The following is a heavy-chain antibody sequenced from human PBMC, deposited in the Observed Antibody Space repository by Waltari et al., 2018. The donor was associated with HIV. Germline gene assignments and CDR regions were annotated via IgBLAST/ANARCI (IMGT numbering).Heavy chain of an antibody. CDR2: IKQDESEK. V-gene: IGHV3-7*02. D-gene: IGHD3-10*01. Sequence: EVQLVESGGGLVQPGGCLRLSCAASGLTFSSYWMSWVRQPPGKGLDWVANIKQDESEKYYVDSVKGRFTISRDNAKNSLYLQMNSLRAEDTAVYYCATRGGRFHYWGQGTLVTVSS. J-gene: IGHJ4*02. CDR1: GLTFSSYW. CDR3: ATRGGRFHY.